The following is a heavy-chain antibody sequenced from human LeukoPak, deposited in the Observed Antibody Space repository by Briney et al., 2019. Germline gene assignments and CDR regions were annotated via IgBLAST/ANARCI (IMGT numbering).Heavy chain of an antibody. CDR2: IVVGSGNT. J-gene: IGHJ4*02. CDR3: AARIAAGGLFDY. Sequence: GTSVKVSCKASGFTFTSSAMQWVRQTRGQRLEWIGWIVVGSGNTNYAQKFQERVIITRDMSTSTAYMELSSLRSEDTAVYYCAARIAAGGLFDYWGQGTLVTVSS. CDR1: GFTFTSSA. D-gene: IGHD6-13*01. V-gene: IGHV1-58*02.